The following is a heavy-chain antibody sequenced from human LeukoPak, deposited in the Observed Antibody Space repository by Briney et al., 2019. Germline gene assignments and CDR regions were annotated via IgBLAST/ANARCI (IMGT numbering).Heavy chain of an antibody. Sequence: PGGSLRLSCAASGFTLSSYSMNWVRQAPGKGLEWVSFISSSSSYIYYADSVKGRFTIPRDNSKNTLYLQMNSLRAEDTAVYYCAKDLPPSSFDYWGQGTLVTVSS. J-gene: IGHJ4*02. CDR3: AKDLPPSSFDY. CDR1: GFTLSSYS. V-gene: IGHV3-21*01. D-gene: IGHD6-13*01. CDR2: ISSSSSYI.